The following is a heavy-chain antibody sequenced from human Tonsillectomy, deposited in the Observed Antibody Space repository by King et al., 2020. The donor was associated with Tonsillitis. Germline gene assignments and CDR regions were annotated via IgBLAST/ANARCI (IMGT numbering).Heavy chain of an antibody. Sequence: QLVQSGAEVKKPGASVKVSCKASGYSFTTYAVTWVRQAPGQGLEWMGWISAYNGNTNYAQKLQGRVTMTTDTSTSTAYMELRSLRSDDTAVYYCARRNINIVATPFDYWGQGTLVTVSS. V-gene: IGHV1-18*01. CDR3: ARRNINIVATPFDY. CDR2: ISAYNGNT. CDR1: GYSFTTYA. D-gene: IGHD5-12*01. J-gene: IGHJ4*02.